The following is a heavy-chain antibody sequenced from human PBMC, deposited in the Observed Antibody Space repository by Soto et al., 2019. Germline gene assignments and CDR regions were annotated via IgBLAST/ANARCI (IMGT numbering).Heavy chain of an antibody. CDR3: ARPLSAGFGELRFDP. Sequence: SVKVSCKACGGTFSSYAISWVRQAPGQGLEWMGGIIPIFGTANYAQKFQGRVTITADESTSTAYMELSSLRSEDTAVYYCARPLSAGFGELRFDPWGQGTLVSVSS. CDR1: GGTFSSYA. J-gene: IGHJ5*02. CDR2: IIPIFGTA. D-gene: IGHD3-10*01. V-gene: IGHV1-69*13.